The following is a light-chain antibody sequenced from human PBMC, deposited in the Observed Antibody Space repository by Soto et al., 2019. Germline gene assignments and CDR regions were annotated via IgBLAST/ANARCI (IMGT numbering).Light chain of an antibody. CDR1: SSDVGGYNY. V-gene: IGLV2-14*01. CDR2: EVS. CDR3: SSYTRSSTSYV. J-gene: IGLJ1*01. Sequence: QSALTQPASVSGSPGQSSTISCTGTSSDVGGYNYVSWYQQHPGKAPKLMIYEVSNRPSRVSNRFSGSKSGNTASLTISGLQAEDEADYYCSSYTRSSTSYVFGTGTKLTVL.